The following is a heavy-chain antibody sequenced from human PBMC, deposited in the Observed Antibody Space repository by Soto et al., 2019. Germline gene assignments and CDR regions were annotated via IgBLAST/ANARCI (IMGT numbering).Heavy chain of an antibody. D-gene: IGHD1-26*01. CDR3: AKDVVVGATPGLGDYYYYYGMDV. CDR1: GFTFSSYG. J-gene: IGHJ6*02. CDR2: ISYDVSNK. Sequence: GGSLRLSCAASGFTFSSYGMHWVRQAPGKGLEWVAVISYDVSNKYYADSVKGRFTISRDNSKNTLYLQMNSLRAEDTAVYYCAKDVVVGATPGLGDYYYYYGMDVWGQGTRVTVSS. V-gene: IGHV3-30*18.